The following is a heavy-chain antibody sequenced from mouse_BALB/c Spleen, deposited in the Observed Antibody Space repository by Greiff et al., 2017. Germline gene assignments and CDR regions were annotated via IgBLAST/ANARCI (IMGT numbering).Heavy chain of an antibody. D-gene: IGHD1-1*01. Sequence: EVHLVESGGGLVKPGGSLKLSCAASGFTFSSYAMSWVRQSPEKRLEWVAEISSGGSYTYYPDTVTGRFTISRDNAKNTLYLEMSSLRYEDTAMYYCANDQDYGSSYGVRAMDYWGQGTSVTVSS. CDR1: GFTFSSYA. J-gene: IGHJ4*01. CDR2: ISSGGSYT. CDR3: ANDQDYGSSYGVRAMDY. V-gene: IGHV5-9-4*01.